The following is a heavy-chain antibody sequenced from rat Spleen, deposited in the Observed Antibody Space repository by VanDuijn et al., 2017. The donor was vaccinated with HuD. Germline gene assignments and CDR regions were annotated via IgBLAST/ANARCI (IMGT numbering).Heavy chain of an antibody. D-gene: IGHD1-5*01. CDR2: ISYDGTTT. V-gene: IGHV5-7*01. Sequence: EVQLVESGGGLVQPGRSMKLSCAASGFTFSNYYMAWVRQAPKKGLEWVTTISYDGTTTYYRDSVKGRFTIFRDNAKSTLYLQMDSLRSEDTATYYCAREANIPFHYFDYWGQGVMVTVSS. CDR1: GFTFSNYY. J-gene: IGHJ2*01. CDR3: AREANIPFHYFDY.